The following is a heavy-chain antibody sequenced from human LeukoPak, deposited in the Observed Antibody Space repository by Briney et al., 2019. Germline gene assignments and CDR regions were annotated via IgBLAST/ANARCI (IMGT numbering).Heavy chain of an antibody. CDR2: IRYDGSNK. CDR1: RFTFSTYW. J-gene: IGHJ6*03. D-gene: IGHD2-15*01. Sequence: PGGSLRLSCAASRFTFSTYWMHWVRQAPGRGLEWVAFIRYDGSNKYYADSVKGRFTISRDNSKNTLYLQMNSLRAEDTAVYYCAKETGARAEWWYAGYYYYYMDVWGKGTTVTISS. V-gene: IGHV3-30*02. CDR3: AKETGARAEWWYAGYYYYYMDV.